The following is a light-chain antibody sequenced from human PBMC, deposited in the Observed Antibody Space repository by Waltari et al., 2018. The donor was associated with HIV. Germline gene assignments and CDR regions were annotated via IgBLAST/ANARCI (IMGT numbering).Light chain of an antibody. CDR3: SSYTRSISVI. CDR1: SDDGGGYNH. CDR2: AVT. J-gene: IGLJ2*01. V-gene: IGLV2-14*01. Sequence: QSALTQPASVSGSPGQSITITCTGTSDDGGGYNHVAWYQQKIDSPPTLIIAAVTHRPSGVSGRFSGSKSGNTASLTITGLRPDDEAVYFCSSYTRSISVIFGGGTRLIV.